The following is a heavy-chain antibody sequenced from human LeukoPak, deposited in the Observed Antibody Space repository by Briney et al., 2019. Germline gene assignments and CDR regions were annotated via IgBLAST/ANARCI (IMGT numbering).Heavy chain of an antibody. V-gene: IGHV3-30*02. CDR3: AKDWSDYAHKFGNYFGP. Sequence: PGGSLRLSCVASGFIFSSFGMHWVRQAPGKGLEWVAVIRYDGSNKIYGDSVKGRFTISRDNSKNTLYLQMNSPRPEDTAVYFCAKDWSDYAHKFGNYFGPWGQGTLVTVSS. D-gene: IGHD3-3*01. CDR2: IRYDGSNK. CDR1: GFIFSSFG. J-gene: IGHJ5*02.